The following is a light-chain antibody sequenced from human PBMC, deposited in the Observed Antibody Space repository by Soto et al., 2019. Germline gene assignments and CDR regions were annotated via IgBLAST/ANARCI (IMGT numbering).Light chain of an antibody. CDR2: GVS. J-gene: IGKJ1*01. Sequence: DIVLTQSPGTLSLSPGERATLSCRASQSVTSGFLAWYQQKPGQARRLLIYGVSSRATGIPDRFSGSGSGTDFTLTISRLEPEDFAVYYCQQYGSSRPPWTFGQETKV. CDR1: QSVTSGF. CDR3: QQYGSSRPPWT. V-gene: IGKV3-20*01.